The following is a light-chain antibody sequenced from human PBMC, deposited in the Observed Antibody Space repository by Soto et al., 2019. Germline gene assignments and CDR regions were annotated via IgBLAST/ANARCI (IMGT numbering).Light chain of an antibody. J-gene: IGLJ3*02. Sequence: QSALTQPRSVSGSRGQSVTISCTGTKNDVASYNYVSWYQQHPGKAPKLIIQDVSNRPSGVPHRFSGSKSGKTASLTISGLQPDDEAHYYCCAYGAFRGDNIVGVFGGGTKLTVL. CDR1: KNDVASYNY. V-gene: IGLV2-11*01. CDR3: CAYGAFRGDNIVGV. CDR2: DVS.